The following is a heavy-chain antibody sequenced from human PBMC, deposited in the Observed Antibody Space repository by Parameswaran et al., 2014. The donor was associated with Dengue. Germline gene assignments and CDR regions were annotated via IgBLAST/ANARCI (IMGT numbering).Heavy chain of an antibody. V-gene: IGHV3-72*01. Sequence: VRQAPGKGLEWVARSRNKANSYTTEHAASVKGRFTISRDDSKNSLYLQMNSLKTEDTAVYFCARSSSTRHFDLWGRGTLVTVSS. CDR3: ARSSSTRHFDL. D-gene: IGHD1-26*01. J-gene: IGHJ2*01. CDR2: SRNKANSYTT.